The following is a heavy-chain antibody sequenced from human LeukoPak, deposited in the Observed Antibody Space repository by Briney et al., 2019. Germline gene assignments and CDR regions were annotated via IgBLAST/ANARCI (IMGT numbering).Heavy chain of an antibody. CDR1: GFTFSKYW. V-gene: IGHV4-4*02. J-gene: IGHJ4*02. CDR2: ISQTEGP. CDR3: ARIRCGHSGSLCYNH. D-gene: IGHD2-21*01. Sequence: PGGSLRLSCAASGFTFSKYWMLWVRQAPGKGLEWIGEISQTEGPRYNPSLESRVTMSVGTSENQLSLKLIFVTAADTAVYYCARIRCGHSGSLCYNHWGLGTLVTVSS.